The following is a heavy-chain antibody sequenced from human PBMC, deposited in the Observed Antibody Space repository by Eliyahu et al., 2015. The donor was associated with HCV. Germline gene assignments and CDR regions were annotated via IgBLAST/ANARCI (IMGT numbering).Heavy chain of an antibody. CDR2: INPNSGGT. Sequence: QVQLVQSGAEVKKPGASVKVSCKASGYTFTGYYMHWVRQAPGQGLEWMGWINPNSGGTNYAQKFQGRVTMTRDTSISTAYMELSRLRSDDTAVYYCARKSSGWSRSYYYYGMDVWGQGTTVTVSS. V-gene: IGHV1-2*02. J-gene: IGHJ6*02. CDR1: GYTFTGYY. CDR3: ARKSSGWSRSYYYYGMDV. D-gene: IGHD6-19*01.